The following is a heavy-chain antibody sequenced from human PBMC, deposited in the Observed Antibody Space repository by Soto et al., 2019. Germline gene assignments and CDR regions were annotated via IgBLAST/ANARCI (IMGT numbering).Heavy chain of an antibody. CDR3: ARLRAVAGTMGYFDY. V-gene: IGHV4-39*01. Sequence: QLQLQESGPGLVKPSETLSLTCTVSGGSISSSAYYWGWIRQPPGKGLEWIGTIKYSGSTYYNPSLKSRITISVDTSKKQFSLKLNSVTAADTAVYHCARLRAVAGTMGYFDYWGQGTLVTVSS. D-gene: IGHD6-19*01. CDR2: IKYSGST. J-gene: IGHJ4*02. CDR1: GGSISSSAYY.